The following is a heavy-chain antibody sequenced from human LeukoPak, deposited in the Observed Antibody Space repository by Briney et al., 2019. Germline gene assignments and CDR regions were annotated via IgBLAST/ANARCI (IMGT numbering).Heavy chain of an antibody. CDR1: GYTFTSYD. V-gene: IGHV1-8*01. D-gene: IGHD3-16*01. Sequence: ASVKVSCKASGYTFTSYDINWVRQATGQGLEWMGWMSPNSGDTGYAQEFQGRHTMTRDTSISTAYMELSSLRSEDTAVYYCVRTPPNWGADYWGQGTLVTVSS. CDR3: VRTPPNWGADY. J-gene: IGHJ4*02. CDR2: MSPNSGDT.